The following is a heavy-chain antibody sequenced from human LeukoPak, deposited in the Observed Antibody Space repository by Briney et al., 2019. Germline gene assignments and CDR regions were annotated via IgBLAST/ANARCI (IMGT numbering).Heavy chain of an antibody. V-gene: IGHV1-2*02. CDR2: INPTSGGT. D-gene: IGHD5/OR15-5a*01. J-gene: IGHJ4*02. CDR1: GYTFIGYY. Sequence: GASVKVSCKASGYTFIGYYLHWVGQAPGQGLEWMGWINPTSGGTNYAQKFQDRVTMTRDTSINTAHMELSRLTSDDTAVYYCARLVGLSTTASYWGQGTLVIVSS. CDR3: ARLVGLSTTASY.